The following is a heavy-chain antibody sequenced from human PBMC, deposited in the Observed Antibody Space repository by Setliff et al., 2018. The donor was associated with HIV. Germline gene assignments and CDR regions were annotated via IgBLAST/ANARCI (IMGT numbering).Heavy chain of an antibody. CDR2: IYTSGST. CDR3: ARTGYSSSWYLFDY. CDR1: GGSISSYY. D-gene: IGHD6-13*01. J-gene: IGHJ4*02. V-gene: IGHV4-4*07. Sequence: SETLSLTCTVSGGSISSYYWSWIRQPAGKGLEWIGYIYTSGSTNYNPSLKSRVTMSVDTSKNQFSLKLSSVTAADTAVYYCARTGYSSSWYLFDYWGQGTLVTVSS.